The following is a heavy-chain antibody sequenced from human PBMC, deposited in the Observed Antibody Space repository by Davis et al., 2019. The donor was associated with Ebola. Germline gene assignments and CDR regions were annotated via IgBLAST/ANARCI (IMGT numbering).Heavy chain of an antibody. CDR2: IYYSGST. V-gene: IGHV4-59*12. D-gene: IGHD3-10*01. Sequence: MPGGSLRLSCTVSGGSISSYYWSWIRQPPGKGLEWIGYIYYSGSTNYNPSLKSRVTISVDTSKNQFSLKLSSVTAADTAVYYCARILGVRGVISWANWFDPWGQGTLVTVSS. CDR1: GGSISSYY. CDR3: ARILGVRGVISWANWFDP. J-gene: IGHJ5*02.